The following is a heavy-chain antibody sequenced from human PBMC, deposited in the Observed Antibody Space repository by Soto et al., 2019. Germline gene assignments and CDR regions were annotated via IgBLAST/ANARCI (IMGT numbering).Heavy chain of an antibody. V-gene: IGHV3-74*01. CDR3: ARGGAYIYGPQYD. J-gene: IGHJ4*02. CDR1: GFSFSGYW. Sequence: EVQLVESGGGLVQPGGSLRLSCATSGFSFSGYWIHWVRQAPGKGLVWVSHINGDGSSTNYADSVKGRFTISRDYAKNTRYLQMNSLRVEDTAVYYCARGGAYIYGPQYDWGQGTLVTVSS. D-gene: IGHD5-18*01. CDR2: INGDGSST.